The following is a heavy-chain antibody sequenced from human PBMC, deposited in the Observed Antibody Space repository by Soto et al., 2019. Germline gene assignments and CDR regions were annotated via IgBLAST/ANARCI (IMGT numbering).Heavy chain of an antibody. CDR2: MNTHSGNT. Sequence: QVPLVQSGAEVKKPGASVKVSCKASGYTFTSYDINWGRQATGQGLEWMGWMNTHSGNTGYAQKFQGRVTMTRNTSISTAYMELSSLRSEDTAVYYCARPNDAYPILYGMDVWGQGTTVTVAS. CDR1: GYTFTSYD. V-gene: IGHV1-8*01. CDR3: ARPNDAYPILYGMDV. J-gene: IGHJ6*02. D-gene: IGHD1-1*01.